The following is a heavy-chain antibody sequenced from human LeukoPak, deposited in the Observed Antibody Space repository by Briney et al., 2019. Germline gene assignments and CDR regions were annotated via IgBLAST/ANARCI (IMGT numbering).Heavy chain of an antibody. D-gene: IGHD4-11*01. J-gene: IGHJ4*02. CDR3: AKDRDYSNYVGYYFDY. Sequence: GRSLRLSCAASGFTFSSYAMHWVRQAPGKGLEWVAVISYDGSNKYYADSVKGRFTISRDNSKNTLYLQMNSLRAEDTAVYYCAKDRDYSNYVGYYFDYWGQGTLVTVSS. CDR1: GFTFSSYA. CDR2: ISYDGSNK. V-gene: IGHV3-30-3*01.